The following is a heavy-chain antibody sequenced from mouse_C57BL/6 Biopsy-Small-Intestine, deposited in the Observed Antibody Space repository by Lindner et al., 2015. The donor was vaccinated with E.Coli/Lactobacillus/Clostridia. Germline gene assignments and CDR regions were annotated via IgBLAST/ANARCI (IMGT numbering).Heavy chain of an antibody. CDR2: IYPGDGDT. Sequence: VQLQESGPELVKPGASVKISCKASGYAFSSYWMNWVKQRPGKGLEWIGQIYPGDGDTNYNGKFKGKATLTADKSSSTAYMQLSSLTYEDSAVYYCARSPDGYYEAWFAYWGQGTLVTVSA. V-gene: IGHV1-80*01. J-gene: IGHJ3*01. CDR3: ARSPDGYYEAWFAY. D-gene: IGHD2-3*01. CDR1: GYAFSSYW.